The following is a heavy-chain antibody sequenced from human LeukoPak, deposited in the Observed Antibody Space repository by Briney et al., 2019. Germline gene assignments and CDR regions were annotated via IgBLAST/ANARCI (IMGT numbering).Heavy chain of an antibody. CDR3: ARVSGGLLWFGELLTSWFDP. V-gene: IGHV4-4*02. CDR1: GGSISSSNW. Sequence: PSETLSLTCAVSGGSISSSNWWSWVRQPPGKGLEWIGEIYHSGSTNYNPSLKSRVTISVDKSKNQFSLKLSSVTAADTAVYYCARVSGGLLWFGELLTSWFDPWGQGTLVTVSS. J-gene: IGHJ5*02. D-gene: IGHD3-10*01. CDR2: IYHSGST.